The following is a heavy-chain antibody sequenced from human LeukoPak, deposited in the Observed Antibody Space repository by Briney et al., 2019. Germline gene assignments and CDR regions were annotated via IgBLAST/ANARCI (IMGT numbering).Heavy chain of an antibody. D-gene: IGHD2-2*01. J-gene: IGHJ4*02. CDR3: AKVKRAFVVVPAASYYFDY. Sequence: GGSPRLXCAASGFTFSSYAMSWVRQAPGKGLEWVSAISGSGGSTYYADSVKGRFTISRDNSKNTLYLQMNSLRAEDTAVYYCAKVKRAFVVVPAASYYFDYWGQGTLVTVSS. V-gene: IGHV3-23*01. CDR2: ISGSGGST. CDR1: GFTFSSYA.